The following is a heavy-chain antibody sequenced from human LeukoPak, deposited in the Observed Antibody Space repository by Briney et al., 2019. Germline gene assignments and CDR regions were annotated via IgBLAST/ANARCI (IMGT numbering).Heavy chain of an antibody. D-gene: IGHD2/OR15-2a*01. CDR3: AASTTRYLQE. J-gene: IGHJ1*01. CDR1: GLIVSINY. CDR2: IYADGRT. V-gene: IGHV3-66*01. Sequence: GGSLSLSCAASGLIVSINYMSWSRRPPGKGLEWVSVIYADGRTYYADSVKGRFTISRDNSKNTLYVQMNSLRAEDTAVYYCAASTTRYLQEWGQGTLVTVSS.